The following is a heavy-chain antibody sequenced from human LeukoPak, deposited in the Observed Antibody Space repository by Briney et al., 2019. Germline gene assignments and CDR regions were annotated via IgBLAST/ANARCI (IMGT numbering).Heavy chain of an antibody. Sequence: GGSLRLSCVASGFTFSDYYMSWIRQAPGKGLEWVAVISYDGSNKYYADSVKGRFTISRDNSKNTLYLQMNSLRAEDTAVYYCARDRGGSLYYFDYWGQGTLVTVSS. CDR1: GFTFSDYY. V-gene: IGHV3-30-3*01. D-gene: IGHD1-26*01. CDR3: ARDRGGSLYYFDY. CDR2: ISYDGSNK. J-gene: IGHJ4*02.